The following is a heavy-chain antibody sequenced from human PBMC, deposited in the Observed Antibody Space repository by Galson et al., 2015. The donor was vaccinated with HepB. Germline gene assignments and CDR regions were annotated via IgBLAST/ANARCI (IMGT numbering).Heavy chain of an antibody. D-gene: IGHD3-22*01. CDR1: GFTFSSYG. Sequence: SLRLSCAASGFTFSSYGMHWVRQAPGKGLEWVAVISYDGSNKYYADSVKGRFTISRDNSKNTLYLQMNSLRAEDTAVYYCAKDEDSSGYYPYYFDYWGQGTLVTVSS. J-gene: IGHJ4*02. V-gene: IGHV3-30*18. CDR3: AKDEDSSGYYPYYFDY. CDR2: ISYDGSNK.